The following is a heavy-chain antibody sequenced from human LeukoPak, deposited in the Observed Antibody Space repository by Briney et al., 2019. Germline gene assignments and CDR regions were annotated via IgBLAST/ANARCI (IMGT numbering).Heavy chain of an antibody. CDR3: ARQGEGTTDY. D-gene: IGHD2/OR15-2a*01. V-gene: IGHV1-8*01. CDR1: RYTFNGYD. Sequence: ASVKVSCKASRYTFNGYDINWVRQATGQGLEWMGWMNPNSGNTGYTQKFQGRVTMTSNTSIDTAYMELSSLRSEDTAIYYCARQGEGTTDYWGQGTLVTVSS. J-gene: IGHJ4*02. CDR2: MNPNSGNT.